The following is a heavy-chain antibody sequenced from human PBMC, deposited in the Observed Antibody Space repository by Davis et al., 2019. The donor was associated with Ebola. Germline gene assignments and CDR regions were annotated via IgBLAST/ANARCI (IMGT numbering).Heavy chain of an antibody. D-gene: IGHD1-26*01. CDR1: GGSFSGYY. CDR3: ARASSRWELPKYFQH. J-gene: IGHJ1*01. CDR2: INHSGST. Sequence: SETLSLTCAVYGGSFSGYYWNWIRQPPGKGLEWIGEINHSGSTNYNPSLKSRVTISVDTSKNQFSLKLSSVTAADTAVYYCARASSRWELPKYFQHWGQGTLVTVSS. V-gene: IGHV4-34*01.